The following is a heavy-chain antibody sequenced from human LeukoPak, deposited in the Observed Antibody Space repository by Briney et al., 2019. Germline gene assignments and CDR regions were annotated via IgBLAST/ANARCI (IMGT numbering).Heavy chain of an antibody. D-gene: IGHD5-24*01. J-gene: IGHJ4*02. Sequence: ASVKVSCKASGYTFTSYDIDWVRQATGQGLEWMGWMNPNSGNTGYAQKFQGRVTMTRNTSISTAYMELSSLRSEDTAVYYCVKDAVAGDGYWEFDYWGQGTLVTVSS. CDR1: GYTFTSYD. CDR2: MNPNSGNT. CDR3: VKDAVAGDGYWEFDY. V-gene: IGHV1-8*01.